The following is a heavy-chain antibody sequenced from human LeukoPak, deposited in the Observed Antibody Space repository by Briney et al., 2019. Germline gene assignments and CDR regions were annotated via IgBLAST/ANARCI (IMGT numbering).Heavy chain of an antibody. CDR2: MNPKSGNT. CDR3: ARDLDGGNDAFDI. V-gene: IGHV1-8*03. J-gene: IGHJ3*02. CDR1: GYTFTRYD. Sequence: GASVKVSCKASGYTFTRYDINWVRQATGQGLEWMGWMNPKSGNTGHAQKFQGRVTITRDTSISTVYMELSSLRSEDTAVYYCARDLDGGNDAFDIWGQGTMVTVSS. D-gene: IGHD4-23*01.